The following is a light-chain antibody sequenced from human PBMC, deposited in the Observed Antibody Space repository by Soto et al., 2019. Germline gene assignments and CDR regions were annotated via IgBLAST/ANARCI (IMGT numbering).Light chain of an antibody. CDR1: NSDVGGYNY. J-gene: IGLJ2*01. V-gene: IGLV2-8*01. CDR2: EVN. CDR3: SSYAGSNNVI. Sequence: QSALTQPPSASGSPGQSVIISCTGTNSDVGGYNYVSWYQQHPGKAPKLMIYEVNKRPSGVPDRVSGSKSANTASLTVSGLQAEDEADYYCSSYAGSNNVIFGGGTKVTVL.